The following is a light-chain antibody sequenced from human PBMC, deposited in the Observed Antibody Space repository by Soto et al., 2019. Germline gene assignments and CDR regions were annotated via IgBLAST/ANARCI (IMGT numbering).Light chain of an antibody. J-gene: IGKJ1*01. CDR1: QSISTW. CDR2: RAS. CDR3: QQYNTWTWT. Sequence: DIQMTQSPSTLSASVGDRVTITCRARQSISTWLAWYQQKAGKAPKILIYRASSLESGGPSTFSDRGSGTGFALTISSLQPDDFAPYYGQQYNTWTWTFGQGTKLEIK. V-gene: IGKV1-5*03.